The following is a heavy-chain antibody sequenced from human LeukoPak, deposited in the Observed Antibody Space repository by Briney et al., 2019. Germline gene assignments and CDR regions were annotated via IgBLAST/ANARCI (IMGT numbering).Heavy chain of an antibody. CDR2: ISSSGGST. D-gene: IGHD5-18*01. Sequence: GGSLGLSCAASGFTFSNYSMSWVRQAPGKGLEWVSTISSSGGSTYYADSVKGRFTISRDSSKNTLYLQMNSLRDEDTAVYYCARDYGYSHWDPTFDHWGQGTLVTVSS. J-gene: IGHJ4*02. CDR1: GFTFSNYS. V-gene: IGHV3-23*01. CDR3: ARDYGYSHWDPTFDH.